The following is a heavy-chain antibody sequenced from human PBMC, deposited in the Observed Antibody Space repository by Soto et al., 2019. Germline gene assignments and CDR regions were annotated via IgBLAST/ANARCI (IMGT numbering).Heavy chain of an antibody. V-gene: IGHV1-18*01. D-gene: IGHD2-8*01. J-gene: IGHJ6*03. CDR1: GYTFTSYG. CDR2: INAGNGNT. CDR3: ARELGYCTNGVCYTPYYYYIDV. Sequence: ASVKVSCKASGYTFTSYGISWVRQAPGQGLEWMGWINAGNGNTKYSQKFQDRVTMTRDTSATTAYMELSGLRSEDTAVYYCARELGYCTNGVCYTPYYYYIDVWGTGTTVTVSS.